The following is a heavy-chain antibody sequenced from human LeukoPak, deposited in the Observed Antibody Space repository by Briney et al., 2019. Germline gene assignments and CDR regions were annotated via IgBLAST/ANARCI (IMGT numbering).Heavy chain of an antibody. V-gene: IGHV3-23*01. CDR3: ATYRQVLLPFES. J-gene: IGHJ4*02. D-gene: IGHD2-8*02. CDR1: GLTFSTFA. Sequence: GGSLRLSCAASGLTFSTFAMLWVRQPPGKGLEWVSSIFPSGGEIHYADSVRGRFTISRDNSKSTLSLQMNSLRAEDTAIYYCATYRQVLLPFESWGQGTLVTVSS. CDR2: IFPSGGEI.